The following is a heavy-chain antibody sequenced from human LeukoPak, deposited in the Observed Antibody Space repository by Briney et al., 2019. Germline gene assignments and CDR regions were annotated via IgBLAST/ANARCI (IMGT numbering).Heavy chain of an antibody. CDR3: AIPLGRYYYGSGSFSDAFDI. J-gene: IGHJ3*02. V-gene: IGHV1-2*04. CDR2: INPNSGGT. Sequence: WASVKVSCKASGYTFTGYYMHWVRQAPGQGLEWMGWINPNSGGTNYAQKFQGWVTMTRDTSISTAYMGLSRLRSDDTAVYYCAIPLGRYYYGSGSFSDAFDIWGRGTMVTVSS. CDR1: GYTFTGYY. D-gene: IGHD3-10*01.